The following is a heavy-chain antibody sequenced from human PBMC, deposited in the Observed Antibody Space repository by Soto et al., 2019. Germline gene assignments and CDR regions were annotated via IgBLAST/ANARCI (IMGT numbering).Heavy chain of an antibody. CDR2: INSDGSST. Sequence: LRLSCAASGFTFSIYWMHWVRQAPGKGLVWVSRINSDGSSTTYADSVKGRFTISRDNAKNTLYLQMNSLRAEDTAVYYCARDPLDYGDSFDYWGQGTLVTVSS. D-gene: IGHD4-17*01. CDR1: GFTFSIYW. J-gene: IGHJ4*02. CDR3: ARDPLDYGDSFDY. V-gene: IGHV3-74*01.